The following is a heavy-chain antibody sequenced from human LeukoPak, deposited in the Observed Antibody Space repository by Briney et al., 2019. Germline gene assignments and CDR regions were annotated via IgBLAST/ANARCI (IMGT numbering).Heavy chain of an antibody. J-gene: IGHJ4*02. D-gene: IGHD7-27*01. Sequence: GGSLRLSCAASGFTFSSYEMNWVRQAPGKGLEWVSYISDSGSTKYYADSVKGRFTISRDNAKESLYLQMNSLRAEDTAVYYCARDYTGGWNDYWGQGIRVTVSS. CDR3: ARDYTGGWNDY. V-gene: IGHV3-48*03. CDR1: GFTFSSYE. CDR2: ISDSGSTK.